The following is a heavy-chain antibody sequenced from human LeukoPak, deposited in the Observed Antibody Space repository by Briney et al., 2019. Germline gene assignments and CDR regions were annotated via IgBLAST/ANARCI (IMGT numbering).Heavy chain of an antibody. V-gene: IGHV3-7*01. Sequence: GGSLRLSCAASGFTFSSYGMHWVRQAPGKGLEWVANIKQDGSEKYYVDSVKGRFTISRDNAKNSLYLQMNSLRAEDTAVYYCARGGEYNRHWGQGTLVTVSS. CDR2: IKQDGSEK. D-gene: IGHD6-6*01. CDR1: GFTFSSYG. J-gene: IGHJ4*02. CDR3: ARGGEYNRH.